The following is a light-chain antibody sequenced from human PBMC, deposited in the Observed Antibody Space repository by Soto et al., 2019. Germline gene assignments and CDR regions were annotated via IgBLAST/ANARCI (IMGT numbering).Light chain of an antibody. CDR3: QSYDSSLNRV. CDR1: SSNIGANYD. J-gene: IGLJ1*01. CDR2: GDN. V-gene: IGLV1-40*01. Sequence: QSVLSQPPSVSGAPGQRITISCTGSSSNIGANYDVHWYRQVPGTAPKLLMSGDNNRPSGVADRFSGSKSDTSASLAITRLQAEDEADYYRQSYDSSLNRVFGTGTKLTVL.